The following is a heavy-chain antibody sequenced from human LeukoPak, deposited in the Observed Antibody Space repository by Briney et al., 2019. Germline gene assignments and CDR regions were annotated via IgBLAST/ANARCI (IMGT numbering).Heavy chain of an antibody. D-gene: IGHD2-15*01. Sequence: PGRSLRLSCVASGFTFSSYGMYWVRQAPGKGREWVAVIWYDGSNKYYADSVKGRFTISRDNSKHTLYLQMNSLRAEDTAVYYCARVLCSGGTCLDAFDIWGQGTMVTVSS. CDR1: GFTFSSYG. CDR3: ARVLCSGGTCLDAFDI. CDR2: IWYDGSNK. V-gene: IGHV3-33*01. J-gene: IGHJ3*02.